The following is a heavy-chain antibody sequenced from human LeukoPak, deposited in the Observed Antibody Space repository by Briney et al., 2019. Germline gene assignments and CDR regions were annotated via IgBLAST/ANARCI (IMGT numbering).Heavy chain of an antibody. V-gene: IGHV5-51*01. CDR2: IYPGDSDT. CDR3: ALDGIAVAGTGFDS. Sequence: GESLQISCQGSGYRFTSYWIGWVRQLPGKGLEWMGIIYPGDSDTRYSPSFQGQVTISADKSISTAYLQWSSLKASDTAMYYCALDGIAVAGTGFDSWGQGTLVIVSS. J-gene: IGHJ4*02. CDR1: GYRFTSYW. D-gene: IGHD6-19*01.